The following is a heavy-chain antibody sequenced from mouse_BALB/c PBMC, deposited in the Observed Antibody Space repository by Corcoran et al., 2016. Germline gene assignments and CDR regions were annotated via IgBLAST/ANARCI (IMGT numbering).Heavy chain of an antibody. CDR3: ARFGYDGGFAY. CDR2: IFTGSGNT. V-gene: IGHV1-66*01. CDR1: GYSFTSYY. D-gene: IGHD2-2*01. J-gene: IGHJ3*01. Sequence: QIQLVQSGPELVKPGASVKISCKASGYSFTSYYIHWVKQRPGQGLEWIGWIFTGSGNTKYNEKFKGKATLTADTSSSTAYMQLSSLTSEDSAVYFCARFGYDGGFAYGGQGTLVTVSA.